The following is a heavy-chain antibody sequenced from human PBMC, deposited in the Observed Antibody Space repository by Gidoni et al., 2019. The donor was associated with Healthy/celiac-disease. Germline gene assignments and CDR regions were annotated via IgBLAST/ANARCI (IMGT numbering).Heavy chain of an antibody. CDR1: GCSISSSSYY. D-gene: IGHD6-19*01. V-gene: IGHV4-39*07. Sequence: QLQLQESGPGLVKPSETLSLTCTVSGCSISSSSYYWGWIRQPPGKGLEWIGSSYYSGGTYYNPSLKSRVTISVDTSKNQFSLKLSSVTAADTAVYYCARGPVVLSFVHLSSGFNWFDPWGQGTLVTVSS. CDR3: ARGPVVLSFVHLSSGFNWFDP. J-gene: IGHJ5*02. CDR2: SYYSGGT.